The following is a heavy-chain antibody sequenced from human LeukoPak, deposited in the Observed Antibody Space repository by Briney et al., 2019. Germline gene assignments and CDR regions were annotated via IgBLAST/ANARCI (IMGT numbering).Heavy chain of an antibody. CDR2: ISRGGSPI. Sequence: TGGSLRLSCAASGFTFSSYEMNWVRQAPGKGLEWVSSISRGGSPIYYADSVKGRFTTSRDNAKKSLFLQMNSLRAEDTAVYYCTRVSWRGEIYWGQGTLVSVSS. J-gene: IGHJ4*02. D-gene: IGHD3-3*01. V-gene: IGHV3-48*03. CDR3: TRVSWRGEIY. CDR1: GFTFSSYE.